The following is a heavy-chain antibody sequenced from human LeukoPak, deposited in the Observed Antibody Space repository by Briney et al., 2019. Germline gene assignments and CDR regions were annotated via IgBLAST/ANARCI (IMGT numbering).Heavy chain of an antibody. V-gene: IGHV3-21*06. J-gene: IGHJ4*02. CDR3: AREDTGYTYGYGPIDY. D-gene: IGHD5-18*01. Sequence: GGSLRLSCAASGFTFSSYSMNWVRQAPGKGLEWVSSISSSSSYIYYADSVRGRFTISRDNAKNSLYLQMNSLRADDTAVYYCAREDTGYTYGYGPIDYWGQGTLVTVSS. CDR2: ISSSSSYI. CDR1: GFTFSSYS.